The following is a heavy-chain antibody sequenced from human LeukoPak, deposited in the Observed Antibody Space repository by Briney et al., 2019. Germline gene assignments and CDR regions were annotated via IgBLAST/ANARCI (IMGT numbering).Heavy chain of an antibody. D-gene: IGHD3-3*01. CDR1: GFTFSSYW. V-gene: IGHV3-7*01. CDR3: ARDLTYYDFWSARPGAPDY. CDR2: IKQDGSEK. Sequence: GGSLRLSCAASGFTFSSYWMSWVRQAPGKGLEWVANIKQDGSEKYYVDSVKGRFTISRDNAKNSLYLQMNSLRAEDTAVYYCARDLTYYDFWSARPGAPDYWGQGTLVTVSS. J-gene: IGHJ4*02.